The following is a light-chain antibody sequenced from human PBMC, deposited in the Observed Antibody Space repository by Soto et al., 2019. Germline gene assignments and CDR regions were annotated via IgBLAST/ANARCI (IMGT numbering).Light chain of an antibody. CDR3: SSYAGSNNVV. CDR1: SSDVGVYNY. V-gene: IGLV2-8*01. CDR2: EVS. Sequence: QSALTQPPSASGSPGQSVTISCTGTSSDVGVYNYVSWYQQHPGKAPKLLIYEVSKRPSGVPDRFSGSKSGNTASPTVSGLQAEDEADFYCSSYAGSNNVVFGGGTKVTVL. J-gene: IGLJ2*01.